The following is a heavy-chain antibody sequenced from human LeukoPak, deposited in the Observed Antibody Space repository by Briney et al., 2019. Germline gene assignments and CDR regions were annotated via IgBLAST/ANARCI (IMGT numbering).Heavy chain of an antibody. D-gene: IGHD6-6*01. V-gene: IGHV5-51*01. Sequence: GESLKISCKGSGYTFSNYWIGWVRQMPGKGLEWMGIIYPTDSNTRYSPSFQGQVTISADKSISTAYLQWSSLKASDTAMYYCARDSSSGAFDIWGQGTMVTVSS. CDR3: ARDSSSGAFDI. J-gene: IGHJ3*02. CDR1: GYTFSNYW. CDR2: IYPTDSNT.